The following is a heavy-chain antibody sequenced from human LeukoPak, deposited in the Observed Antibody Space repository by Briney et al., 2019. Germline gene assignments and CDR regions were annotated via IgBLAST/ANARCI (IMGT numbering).Heavy chain of an antibody. CDR2: IYSGGST. CDR3: ARLGYCSSTSCTP. J-gene: IGHJ5*02. V-gene: IGHV3-53*01. D-gene: IGHD2-2*01. CDR1: GFTVSSNY. Sequence: GGSLRLSCAASGFTVSSNYMSWVRQAPGKGLEWVSVIYSGGSTYYADSVKGRFTISRDNSKNTLYLQMNSLRAEDTAVYYCARLGYCSSTSCTPWGQGTLVTVSS.